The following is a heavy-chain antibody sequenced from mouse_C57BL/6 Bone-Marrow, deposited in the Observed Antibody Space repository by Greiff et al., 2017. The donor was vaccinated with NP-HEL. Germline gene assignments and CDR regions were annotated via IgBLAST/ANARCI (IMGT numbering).Heavy chain of an antibody. Sequence: EVKLVESGPGMVKPSQSLSLTCTVTGYSITSGYDWHWIRHFPGNKLEWMGYISYSGSTNYNPSLKSRISITHVTSKNHFFLKLNSVTTEDTATYYCARGRSGNYYFDYWGQGTTLTVSS. CDR3: ARGRSGNYYFDY. CDR2: ISYSGST. CDR1: GYSITSGYD. J-gene: IGHJ2*01. V-gene: IGHV3-1*01. D-gene: IGHD2-1*01.